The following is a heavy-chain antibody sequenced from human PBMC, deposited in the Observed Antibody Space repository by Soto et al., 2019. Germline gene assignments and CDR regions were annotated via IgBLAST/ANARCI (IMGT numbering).Heavy chain of an antibody. CDR2: INPNSGGT. J-gene: IGHJ6*02. CDR1: GYTFSGYY. Sequence: ASVKVSCKASGYTFSGYYMHWVRQAPGQGLEWMGWINPNSGGTNYAQKFQGWVTMTRDTSISTAYMELSRLRSDDTAVYYCAREYCSSTSCNYYYGMDVWGQGTTVTVS. V-gene: IGHV1-2*04. CDR3: AREYCSSTSCNYYYGMDV. D-gene: IGHD2-2*01.